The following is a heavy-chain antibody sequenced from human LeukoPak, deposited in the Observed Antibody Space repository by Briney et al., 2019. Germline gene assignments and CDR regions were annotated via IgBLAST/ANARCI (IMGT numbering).Heavy chain of an antibody. V-gene: IGHV3-11*04. J-gene: IGHJ6*03. Sequence: GGSLRLSCAASGFTFSDYYMSWLRQAPGKGLEWVSYISSSGSTIYYADSVKGGFTISRDNAKNSLYLQMNSLRAEDTAVYYCARDEGYYYYYMDVWGKGTTVTISS. CDR3: ARDEGYYYYYMDV. CDR1: GFTFSDYY. CDR2: ISSSGSTI.